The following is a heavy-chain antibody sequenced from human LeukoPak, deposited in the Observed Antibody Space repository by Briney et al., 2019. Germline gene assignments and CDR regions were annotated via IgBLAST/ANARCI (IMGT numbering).Heavy chain of an antibody. J-gene: IGHJ4*02. D-gene: IGHD3-10*01. CDR3: ARGFTMVRGAPSGY. CDR1: GYTFTSYD. V-gene: IGHV1-8*01. Sequence: ASVKVSCKASGYTFTSYDIHWVRQATGQGLEWMGWMNPNSGNTGYAQKFQGRVTMTRNTSISTAYMELSSLRSEDTAVYYCARGFTMVRGAPSGYWGQGTLVTVSS. CDR2: MNPNSGNT.